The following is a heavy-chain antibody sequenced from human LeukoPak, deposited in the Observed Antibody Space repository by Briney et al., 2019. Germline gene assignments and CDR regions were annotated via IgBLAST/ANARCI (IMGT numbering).Heavy chain of an antibody. D-gene: IGHD6-13*01. CDR1: GGSISISNYY. J-gene: IGHJ4*02. Sequence: SETLSLTCTVSGGSISISNYYWAWMRQPPGKGLEWIASINYSGSTYYNRSLRSRVTTSVDTSKNQFSLKVSSVTAADTAVYYCASYMVAAGTKYYFDHWGQGTLVTVSS. CDR3: ASYMVAAGTKYYFDH. CDR2: INYSGST. V-gene: IGHV4-39*01.